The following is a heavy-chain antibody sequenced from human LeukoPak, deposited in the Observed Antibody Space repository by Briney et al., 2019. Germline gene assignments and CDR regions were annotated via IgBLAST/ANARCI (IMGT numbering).Heavy chain of an antibody. V-gene: IGHV1-18*04. Sequence: ASVKVSCKASGYTFTGYYMHWVRQAPGQGLEWMGWISAYNGNTNYAQKLQGRVTMTTDTSTSTAYMELRSLRSDDTAVYYCARSYYYDSSGYYPGYWGQGTLVTVSS. D-gene: IGHD3-22*01. J-gene: IGHJ4*02. CDR2: ISAYNGNT. CDR1: GYTFTGYY. CDR3: ARSYYYDSSGYYPGY.